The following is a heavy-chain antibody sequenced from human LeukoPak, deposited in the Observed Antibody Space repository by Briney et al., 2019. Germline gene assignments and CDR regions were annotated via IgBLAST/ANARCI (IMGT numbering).Heavy chain of an antibody. V-gene: IGHV4-34*01. Sequence: SKTLSLTCAVYGGSFSGYYWSWIRQPPGKGLEWIGEINHSGSTNYNPSLKSRVTISVDTSKNQFSLKLSSVTAADTAVYYCARARITMVRGVITANWFDPWGQGTLVTVSS. D-gene: IGHD3-10*01. CDR2: INHSGST. J-gene: IGHJ5*02. CDR3: ARARITMVRGVITANWFDP. CDR1: GGSFSGYY.